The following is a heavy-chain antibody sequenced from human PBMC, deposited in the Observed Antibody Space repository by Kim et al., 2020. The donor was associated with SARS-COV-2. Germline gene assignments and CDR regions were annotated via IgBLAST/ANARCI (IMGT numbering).Heavy chain of an antibody. CDR1: GYTFINYV. CDR2: ISIGHDDT. CDR3: ARGSGWAFDY. D-gene: IGHD6-19*01. V-gene: IGHV1-3*04. J-gene: IGHJ4*02. Sequence: ASVKVSCKASGYTFINYVMHWVRQAPGQRLEWMGLISIGHDDTKYSQKFRGRVTITRDTTASTAYMELSSLRSEDTADYYCARGSGWAFDYWGQGTLVTVAS.